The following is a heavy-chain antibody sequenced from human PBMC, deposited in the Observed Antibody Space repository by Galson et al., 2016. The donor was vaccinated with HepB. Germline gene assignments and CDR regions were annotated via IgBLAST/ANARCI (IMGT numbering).Heavy chain of an antibody. CDR3: ARGYDIFDY. J-gene: IGHJ4*02. Sequence: SLRLSCAASGFTFSSYGMHWVRQGPGKGLDWVAVIWYDGSNINYADSVKGRFTISRDNPKNTLYLQMNSLRADDTAVYYCARGYDIFDYWGQGTLVTVSS. V-gene: IGHV3-33*01. CDR1: GFTFSSYG. CDR2: IWYDGSNI. D-gene: IGHD3-9*01.